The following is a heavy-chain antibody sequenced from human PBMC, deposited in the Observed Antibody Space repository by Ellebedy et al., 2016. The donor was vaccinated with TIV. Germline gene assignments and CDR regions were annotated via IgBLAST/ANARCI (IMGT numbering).Heavy chain of an antibody. V-gene: IGHV3-9*01. CDR1: GFTFGEYA. Sequence: PGGSLRLSCTVSGFTFGEYAMHWVRHDPERGLEWVAGISWNSAIIGLADHVKGRFTISRDNAKNSLYLQMNNLRHEDTALYYCVKDMVRGLYYFDSWGQGTQVSVSS. CDR3: VKDMVRGLYYFDS. D-gene: IGHD3-10*01. J-gene: IGHJ4*02. CDR2: ISWNSAII.